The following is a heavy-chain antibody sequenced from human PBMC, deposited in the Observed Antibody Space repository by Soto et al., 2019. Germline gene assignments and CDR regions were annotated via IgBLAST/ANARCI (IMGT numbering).Heavy chain of an antibody. D-gene: IGHD6-13*01. CDR2: VHHSERA. J-gene: IGHJ4*02. CDR3: ARDPNNSSSPVFDY. CDR1: GDSISGSNW. Sequence: SETLSLTCAVSGDSISGSNWWTWVRQPPGKGLEWIGEVHHSERANYNPSLKSRVTISIDKSKNQISLNLNSVTAADTAVYFCARDPNNSSSPVFDYWGQGALVT. V-gene: IGHV4-4*02.